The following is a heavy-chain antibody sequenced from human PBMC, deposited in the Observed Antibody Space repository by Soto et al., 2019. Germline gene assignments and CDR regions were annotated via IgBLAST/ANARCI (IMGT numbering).Heavy chain of an antibody. V-gene: IGHV3-49*03. CDR2: IRSKAYGGTT. J-gene: IGHJ4*02. Sequence: GGSLRLSCTASGFTFGDYAMSWFRQAPGKGLEWVGFIRSKAYGGTTEYAASVKGRFTISRDDSKSIAYLQMNSLKTEDTAVYYCTRERRYFDWSRSSFDYWGQGTLVTVSS. CDR1: GFTFGDYA. D-gene: IGHD3-9*01. CDR3: TRERRYFDWSRSSFDY.